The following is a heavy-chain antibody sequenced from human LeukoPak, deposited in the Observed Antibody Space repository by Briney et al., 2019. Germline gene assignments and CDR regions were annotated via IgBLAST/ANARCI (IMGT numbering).Heavy chain of an antibody. CDR3: ARALGYYGSED. CDR1: GFTFSSYE. V-gene: IGHV3-48*03. Sequence: GGSLRLSCEASGFTFSSYEMNWVRQAPGKGLEWVSYISGSGSTIYYADSVKGRFTLSRDNAKNSLYLQMNSLRAEDTAVYYCARALGYYGSEDWGQGTLVTVSS. D-gene: IGHD3-10*01. CDR2: ISGSGSTI. J-gene: IGHJ4*02.